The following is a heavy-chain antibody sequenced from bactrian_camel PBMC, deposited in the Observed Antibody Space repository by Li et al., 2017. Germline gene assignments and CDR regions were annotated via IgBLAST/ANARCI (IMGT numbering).Heavy chain of an antibody. D-gene: IGHD2*01. J-gene: IGHJ4*01. Sequence: HVQLVESGGGLVQSGGSLRLSCAASKYTIGVYCMGWFRQAPGKEREWVATIDIDGNTGYADSVKGRFTISQDNAKNTLYLQLNNLKTEDTAMYYCGADTIFRGAFRLPSTSDVSYWGQGTQVTVS. V-gene: IGHV3S53*01. CDR2: IDIDGNT. CDR3: GADTIFRGAFRLPSTSDVSY. CDR1: KYTIGVYC.